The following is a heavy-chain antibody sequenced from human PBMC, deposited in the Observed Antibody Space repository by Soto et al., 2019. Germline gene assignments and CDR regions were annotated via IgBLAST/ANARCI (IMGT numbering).Heavy chain of an antibody. V-gene: IGHV4-31*03. D-gene: IGHD2-15*01. J-gene: IGHJ3*02. CDR1: GGSISSGGYY. CDR2: IYFSGST. Sequence: PSETLSLTCTVSGGSISSGGYYWSWIRQHPGKGLEWSVYIYFSGSTYYNPSLKSRVTISVDTSKKQFSLMLMCVAAADTAVYYCSRGVEWWYTFDIWGQGTMVTVSS. CDR3: SRGVEWWYTFDI.